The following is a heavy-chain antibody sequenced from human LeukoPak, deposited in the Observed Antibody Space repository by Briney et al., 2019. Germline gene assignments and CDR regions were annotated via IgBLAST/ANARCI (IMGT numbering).Heavy chain of an antibody. Sequence: SETLSLTCTVSDDSFTTHYWTWIRQPPGQGLEWIGYISYIGSTNYNPSLKSPVTISVDTPKNQFSLKLSSVTAADTAVYYCARDPTTVTKGFDIWGQGTMVTVSS. CDR3: ARDPTTVTKGFDI. D-gene: IGHD4-17*01. V-gene: IGHV4-59*11. CDR2: ISYIGST. CDR1: DDSFTTHY. J-gene: IGHJ3*02.